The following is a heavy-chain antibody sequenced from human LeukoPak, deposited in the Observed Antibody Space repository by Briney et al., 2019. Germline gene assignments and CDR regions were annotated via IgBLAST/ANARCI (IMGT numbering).Heavy chain of an antibody. CDR2: INHSGST. J-gene: IGHJ4*02. CDR1: GGSFSGYY. D-gene: IGHD2-21*02. V-gene: IGHV4-34*01. CDR3: ARDRGAHCGGDCYSS. Sequence: PSETLSLTCAVYGGSFSGYYWSWIRQPPGKGLEWIGEINHSGSTNYNPSLKSRVTISVDTSKNQFSLKLSSVTAADTAVYYCARDRGAHCGGDCYSSWGQGTLVTVSS.